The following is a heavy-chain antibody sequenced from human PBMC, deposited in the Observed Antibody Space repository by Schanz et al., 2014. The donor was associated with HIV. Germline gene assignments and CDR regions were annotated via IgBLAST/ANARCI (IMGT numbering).Heavy chain of an antibody. CDR3: TKEQAVGGFDY. CDR1: GYSFTNYY. V-gene: IGHV1-46*01. J-gene: IGHJ4*02. D-gene: IGHD6-19*01. CDR2: INPSGGST. Sequence: QIQLVQSGAEVKKPGASVRVSCKASGYSFTNYYLHWVRQAPGQGLEWMGMINPSGGSTEFAQKFQGRVSLTRDTSTSTVYMELRSLRSDDTAVYYCTKEQAVGGFDYWGQGTRVSVSS.